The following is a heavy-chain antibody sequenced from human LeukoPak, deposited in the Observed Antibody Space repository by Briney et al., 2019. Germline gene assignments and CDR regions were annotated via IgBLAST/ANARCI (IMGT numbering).Heavy chain of an antibody. CDR1: GYTFTGYY. D-gene: IGHD2-21*02. CDR2: IHPNRGNT. V-gene: IGHV1-2*02. J-gene: IGHJ4*02. Sequence: ASVKVSCKASGYTFTGYYIHWVRQAPGQGLEWMGWIHPNRGNTNYAQEFQGRVTMTKDTSISTAYMELNRLTSDDTAVYYCAKVTATTFDYWGQGTLVTVSS. CDR3: AKVTATTFDY.